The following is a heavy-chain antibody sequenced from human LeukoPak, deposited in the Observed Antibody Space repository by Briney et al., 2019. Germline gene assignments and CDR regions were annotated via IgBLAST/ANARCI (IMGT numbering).Heavy chain of an antibody. CDR1: GYSFTYYY. Sequence: ASVTVSCKTSGYSFTYYYMHWVRQAPGQGLEWMGWINPNSGGTSSAQKFQGRVTMTRDTSITTVYMEVSWLTSDDTAISYCARADRPHGGPYLIGPWGQGTLVTVSS. J-gene: IGHJ5*02. CDR3: ARADRPHGGPYLIGP. D-gene: IGHD2-21*01. V-gene: IGHV1-2*02. CDR2: INPNSGGT.